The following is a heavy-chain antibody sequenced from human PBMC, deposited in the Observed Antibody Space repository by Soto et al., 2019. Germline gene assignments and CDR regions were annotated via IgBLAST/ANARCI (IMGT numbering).Heavy chain of an antibody. Sequence: GGSLRLSCAASGFAFSNAWMSWVRQAPGKGLEWVGRIKSKTDGGTTDYAAPVKGRFTISRDDSKNTLYLQMNSLKTEDTAVYYCTTHSYDSSGYYLYFDYWGQGTLVTVSS. J-gene: IGHJ4*02. V-gene: IGHV3-15*01. CDR1: GFAFSNAW. CDR2: IKSKTDGGTT. CDR3: TTHSYDSSGYYLYFDY. D-gene: IGHD3-22*01.